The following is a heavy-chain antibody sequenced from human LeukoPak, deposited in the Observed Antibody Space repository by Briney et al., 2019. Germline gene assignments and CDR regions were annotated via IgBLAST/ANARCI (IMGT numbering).Heavy chain of an antibody. CDR3: ARARCFSGGNCRGGYYFDY. CDR1: GFTFSSYG. V-gene: IGHV3-33*01. J-gene: IGHJ4*02. CDR2: IWYDGSNK. Sequence: GGSLRLSCAASGFTFSSYGMHWVRQAPGKGLEWVAVIWYDGSNKYYADSVKGRFTISRGNSKNTLYLQMNSLRAEDTAVYYCARARCFSGGNCRGGYYFDYWGQGTLVPVSS. D-gene: IGHD2-15*01.